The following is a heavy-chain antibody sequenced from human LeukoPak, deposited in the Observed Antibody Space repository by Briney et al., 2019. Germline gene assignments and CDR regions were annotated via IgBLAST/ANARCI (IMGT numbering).Heavy chain of an antibody. D-gene: IGHD4-17*01. CDR2: ISSSSSTI. V-gene: IGHV3-48*01. J-gene: IGHJ4*02. CDR1: GFTFSSYS. Sequence: PGGSLRLSCAASGFTFSSYSMNWVRQAPGKGLEWGSYISSSSSTIYYADSVKGRFTISRDNAKNSLYLQMNSLRAEDTAVYYCARDTPLYGDYVDYWGQGTLVTVSS. CDR3: ARDTPLYGDYVDY.